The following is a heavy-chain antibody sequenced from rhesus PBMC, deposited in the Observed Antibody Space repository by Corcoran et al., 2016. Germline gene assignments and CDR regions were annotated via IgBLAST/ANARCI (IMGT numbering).Heavy chain of an antibody. Sequence: EVQLVESGGGLVQPGGSLRLSCAASGFTFSSFGMYWVRQAPGKGLEWISAISSGGGSTYYADSVKGRFTISRDNSKNTLSLQRNSLRAEDTAVYYCAKGYSWIDYWGQGVLVTVSS. CDR3: AKGYSWIDY. CDR2: ISSGGGST. CDR1: GFTFSSFG. D-gene: IGHD1-1-1*01. J-gene: IGHJ4*01. V-gene: IGHV3S25*01.